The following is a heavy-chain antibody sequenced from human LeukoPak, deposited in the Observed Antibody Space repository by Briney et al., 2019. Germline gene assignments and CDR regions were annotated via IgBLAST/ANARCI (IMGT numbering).Heavy chain of an antibody. D-gene: IGHD3-10*01. Sequence: GGSLRLSCAASGLTVSSNYMSWVRQAPGKGLEWVSVIYSGGSKYYADSVKGRFTISRDSSKNTLYLQMNSLRAEDTAVYYCARATTLRGAIRGFDYWGQGTLVTVSS. CDR2: IYSGGSK. CDR1: GLTVSSNY. J-gene: IGHJ4*02. CDR3: ARATTLRGAIRGFDY. V-gene: IGHV3-53*01.